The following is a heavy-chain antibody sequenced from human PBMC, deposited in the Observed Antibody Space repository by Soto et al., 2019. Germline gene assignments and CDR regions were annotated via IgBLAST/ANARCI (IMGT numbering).Heavy chain of an antibody. CDR2: ISPYNGNT. CDR1: GYTFASYG. V-gene: IGHV1-18*04. Sequence: QVQLVQSGAEVKKPGASVKISCKASGYTFASYGFSWVRQAPGQGLEWMGWISPYNGNTHYVQNYQGRVTMNTDTCTSTAFMELRTLTADDTAVYYCARVPTAHHGDSNKNNWLDPWGQGTLVTVSS. D-gene: IGHD3-10*01. CDR3: ARVPTAHHGDSNKNNWLDP. J-gene: IGHJ5*02.